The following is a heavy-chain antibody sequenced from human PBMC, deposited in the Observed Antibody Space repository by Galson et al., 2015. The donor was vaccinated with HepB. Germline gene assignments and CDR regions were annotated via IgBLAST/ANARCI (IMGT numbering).Heavy chain of an antibody. CDR1: GFSFNRYA. Sequence: SLRLSCAAAGFSFNRYAMHWVRQAPGKGLEWVAAISYDGSEEYYPDSVKDRFTISRDNSKNMVYLQLNGLRVEDTAVYFCARGNAVTYHYHGLDVWGQGTTVTVSS. CDR3: ARGNAVTYHYHGLDV. CDR2: ISYDGSEE. J-gene: IGHJ6*02. D-gene: IGHD4-11*01. V-gene: IGHV3-30*04.